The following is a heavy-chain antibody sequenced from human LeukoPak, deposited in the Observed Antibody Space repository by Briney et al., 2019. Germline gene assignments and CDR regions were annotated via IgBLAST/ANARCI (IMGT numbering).Heavy chain of an antibody. CDR2: IWFDGSNK. V-gene: IGHV3-33*08. J-gene: IGHJ5*02. Sequence: GESLRLSCAASGFTFTEYGMNWVRQAPGKGLEWVAVIWFDGSNKYYADSVKGRFTISRDNSKNTLYLQMNSLRAEDTAVYYCARGTSYDFWSGSNWFDPWGQGTLVTVSS. CDR1: GFTFTEYG. CDR3: ARGTSYDFWSGSNWFDP. D-gene: IGHD3-3*01.